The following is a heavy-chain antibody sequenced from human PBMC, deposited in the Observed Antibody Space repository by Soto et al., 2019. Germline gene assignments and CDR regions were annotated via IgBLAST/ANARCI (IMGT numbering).Heavy chain of an antibody. CDR2: INSNRSST. D-gene: IGHD3-3*01. Sequence: GGSLRLSCAASGFTFSSYSMNWVRQAPGKGLVWVSSINSNRSSTSYADSVKGRFTISRDNAKNTLYLQMNSLRAEDTAVYYCAREDYDFWSAYAFDIWGQGTMITVSS. CDR1: GFTFSSYS. CDR3: AREDYDFWSAYAFDI. J-gene: IGHJ3*02. V-gene: IGHV3-74*01.